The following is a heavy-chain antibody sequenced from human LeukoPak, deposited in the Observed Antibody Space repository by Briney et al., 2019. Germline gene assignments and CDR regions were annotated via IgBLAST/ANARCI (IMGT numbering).Heavy chain of an antibody. Sequence: PGGSLRLSCAASGFTFSSYTMSWVRQAPGKGLGWVSYISSSSSTIYYADSVKGRFTISRDNAKNSLYLQMNSLRDEDTAVYYCARHYGDYFSYWGQGTLVTVSS. CDR1: GFTFSSYT. V-gene: IGHV3-48*02. CDR3: ARHYGDYFSY. J-gene: IGHJ4*02. D-gene: IGHD4-17*01. CDR2: ISSSSSTI.